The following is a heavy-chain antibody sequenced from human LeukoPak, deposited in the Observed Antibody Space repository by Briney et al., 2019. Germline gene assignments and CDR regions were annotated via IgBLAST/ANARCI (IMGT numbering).Heavy chain of an antibody. CDR1: GGSISGYY. J-gene: IGHJ5*02. D-gene: IGHD3-22*01. Sequence: SETLSLTCTVSGGSISGYYWSWIRQAPGKGLEWIGYIYSSENTYYNPSLNSRVTISVDTSKNQFSLILSSVTAADTAVYYCARDRTDYYDSSAYYPNWFDPWGQGTLVTVSS. CDR3: ARDRTDYYDSSAYYPNWFDP. V-gene: IGHV4-59*01. CDR2: IYSSENT.